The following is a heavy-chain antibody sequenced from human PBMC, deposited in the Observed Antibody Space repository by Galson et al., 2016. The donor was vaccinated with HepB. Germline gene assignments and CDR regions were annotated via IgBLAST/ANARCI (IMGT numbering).Heavy chain of an antibody. D-gene: IGHD2-15*01. CDR3: STAQYCSGGSCYFDY. Sequence: SLRLSCAASEFTFSNAWMNWVRQAPGKGLEWVGRIKSKTDGGTTDYAAPVKGRFTISRDDSKNTVYVETNSMKPEDTAVYYCSTAQYCSGGSCYFDYWGQGTVVTVSS. V-gene: IGHV3-15*01. CDR1: EFTFSNAW. CDR2: IKSKTDGGTT. J-gene: IGHJ4*02.